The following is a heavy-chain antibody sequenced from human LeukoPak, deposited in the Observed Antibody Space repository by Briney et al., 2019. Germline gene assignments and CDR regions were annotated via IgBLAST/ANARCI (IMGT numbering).Heavy chain of an antibody. V-gene: IGHV1-46*01. CDR2: INPSGGST. CDR1: GYTFTSYY. Sequence: ASVKVSCKASGYTFTSYYMDWVRQAPGQGLEWMGIINPSGGSTSYAQKFQGRVTMTRDMSTSTVYMELSSLRSEDTAVYYCARAPYGGNWFDPWGQGTLVTVSS. CDR3: ARAPYGGNWFDP. D-gene: IGHD4-23*01. J-gene: IGHJ5*02.